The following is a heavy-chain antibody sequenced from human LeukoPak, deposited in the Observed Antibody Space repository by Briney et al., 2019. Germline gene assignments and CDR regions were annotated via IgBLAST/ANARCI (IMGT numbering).Heavy chain of an antibody. V-gene: IGHV3-23*01. D-gene: IGHD6-19*01. CDR3: AKDSYSSGWYYFGY. CDR1: GFTFSSYA. CDR2: ISGSGGST. J-gene: IGHJ4*02. Sequence: AGSPRLSCAASGFTFSSYAMSWVRQAPGKGLEWVSAISGSGGSTYYADSVKGRFTISRDNSKNTLYLQMNSLRAEDTAVYYCAKDSYSSGWYYFGYWGQGTLVTVSS.